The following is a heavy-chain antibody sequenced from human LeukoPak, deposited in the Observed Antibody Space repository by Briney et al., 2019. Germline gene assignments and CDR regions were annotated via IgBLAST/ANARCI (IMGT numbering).Heavy chain of an antibody. CDR1: GFIFCSYA. D-gene: IGHD6-19*01. CDR3: AKDMYPDSSGWSNYFDY. CDR2: ISGSGGTT. J-gene: IGHJ4*02. Sequence: GGSLRLSCAASGFIFCSYAMSWVRQAPGKGLEWVSAISGSGGTTYYADSVKGRFTISRDNSKNTLYLQMNSLRAEDTAVYYCAKDMYPDSSGWSNYFDYWGQGTLVTVSS. V-gene: IGHV3-23*01.